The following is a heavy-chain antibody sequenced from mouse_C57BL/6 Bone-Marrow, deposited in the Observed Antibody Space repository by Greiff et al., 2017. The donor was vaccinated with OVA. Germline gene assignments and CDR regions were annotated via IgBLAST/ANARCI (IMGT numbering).Heavy chain of an antibody. V-gene: IGHV1-52*01. J-gene: IGHJ4*01. CDR1: GYTFTSYW. CDR2: IDPSDSET. D-gene: IGHD1-1*01. CDR3: ARDYYYGSRGAMDY. Sequence: VQLQQPGAELVRPGSSVKLSCKASGYTFTSYWMHWVKQRPIQGLEWIGNIDPSDSETHYNQKFKDKATLTVDKSSSTAYMQLSSLTSEDSAVYYCARDYYYGSRGAMDYWGQGTSVTVSS.